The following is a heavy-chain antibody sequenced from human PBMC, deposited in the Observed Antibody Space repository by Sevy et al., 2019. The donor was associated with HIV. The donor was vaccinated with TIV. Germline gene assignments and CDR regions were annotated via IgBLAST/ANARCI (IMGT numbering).Heavy chain of an antibody. D-gene: IGHD3-16*01. CDR2: IRTKAYGGTT. V-gene: IGHV3-49*03. Sequence: GGSLRLSCTASGFTFGDYAMNWFRQAPGKGLEWVGFIRTKAYGGTTEYAASVKGRFTISRDDSKSMAYQQMNSLKTEDTAGYYCTRRRYAYVPFDYWGQGTLVTVSS. CDR1: GFTFGDYA. CDR3: TRRRYAYVPFDY. J-gene: IGHJ4*02.